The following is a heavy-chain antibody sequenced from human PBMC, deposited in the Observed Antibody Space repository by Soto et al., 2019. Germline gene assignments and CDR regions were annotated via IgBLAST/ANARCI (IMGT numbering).Heavy chain of an antibody. J-gene: IGHJ4*02. V-gene: IGHV1-46*01. CDR1: GYTLTAYH. D-gene: IGHD1-26*01. CDR2: INPSLGRT. Sequence: VASVKVSCKTSGYTLTAYHLHWVRQAPGQGLEWVGIINPSLGRTNYAQNFQGRVAMTWDTSTSTFYMELNSLKTEDTAVYYCITTYSGTPARPYLDLWGQGTPVTVSS. CDR3: ITTYSGTPARPYLDL.